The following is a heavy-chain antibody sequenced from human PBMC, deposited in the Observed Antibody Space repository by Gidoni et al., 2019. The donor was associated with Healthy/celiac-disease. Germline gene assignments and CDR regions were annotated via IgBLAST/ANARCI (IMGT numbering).Heavy chain of an antibody. V-gene: IGHV1-69*02. CDR1: GGTFSSYT. CDR3: ARAGTYYDSEFDY. CDR2: IIPILGIA. D-gene: IGHD3-22*01. J-gene: IGHJ4*02. Sequence: QVQLVQSGAEVKKPGYSVKVSCKASGGTFSSYTLSWLRQAPGQGLEWMGRIIPILGIANYAQKFQGRVTITADKSTSTAYMELSSLGSEDTAVYYCARAGTYYDSEFDYWGQGTLVTVSS.